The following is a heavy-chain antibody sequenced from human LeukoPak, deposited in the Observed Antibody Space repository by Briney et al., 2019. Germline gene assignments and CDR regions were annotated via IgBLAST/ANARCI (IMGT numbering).Heavy chain of an antibody. CDR3: ARDGTHGGLNY. V-gene: IGHV3-53*01. Sequence: GGSLRLSCAASGFTASSNYMSWVRQAPGKGLEWVPVIYSGGSTYYADSVKGRFTISRDNSKNTPYLQMNSLRAEDTAVYYCARDGTHGGLNYWGQGTLVTVSS. CDR2: IYSGGST. D-gene: IGHD3-16*01. J-gene: IGHJ4*02. CDR1: GFTASSNY.